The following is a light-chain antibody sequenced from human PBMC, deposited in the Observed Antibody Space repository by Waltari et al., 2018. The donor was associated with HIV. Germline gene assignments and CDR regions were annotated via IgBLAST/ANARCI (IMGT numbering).Light chain of an antibody. V-gene: IGKV1-5*03. J-gene: IGKJ1*01. CDR2: KAS. CDR1: QSITTW. CDR3: QEYNSYS. Sequence: DNPMTQSPSTLSASVGDRVTITCRASQSITTWVAWYQQKPGNAPKVLIYKASSLERGVPSRVSGSGSGTEFTLTISSLQPDDFATYYCQEYNSYSFGQGTKVEIK.